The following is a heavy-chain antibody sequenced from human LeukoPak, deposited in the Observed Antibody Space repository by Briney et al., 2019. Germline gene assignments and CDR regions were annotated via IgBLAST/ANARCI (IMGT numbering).Heavy chain of an antibody. CDR2: ISGSTGST. CDR3: AKGPYRSSWYYFDY. V-gene: IGHV3-23*01. Sequence: GGSLRLSCAASGFTFSSSAMTWVRQAPGKGLEWASAISGSTGSTYYADSVKGRFTISRDNSKNTLYMQMNSLRAEDTARYYCAKGPYRSSWYYFDYWGQGTLVTVSS. CDR1: GFTFSSSA. J-gene: IGHJ4*02. D-gene: IGHD6-13*01.